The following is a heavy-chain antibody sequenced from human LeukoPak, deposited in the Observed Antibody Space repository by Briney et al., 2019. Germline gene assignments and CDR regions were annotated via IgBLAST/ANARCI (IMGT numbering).Heavy chain of an antibody. Sequence: GGSLRLSCLTSGFTFVNASMSWVRQAPGKGLEWVGHMKSKPEGGTTFYAAPVKDRFSISRDDSRNTLYLQMNSLTIGDTGVYYCTTGNPWGQGTLVTVSS. CDR2: MKSKPEGGTT. J-gene: IGHJ5*02. CDR1: GFTFVNAS. V-gene: IGHV3-15*01. CDR3: TTGNP.